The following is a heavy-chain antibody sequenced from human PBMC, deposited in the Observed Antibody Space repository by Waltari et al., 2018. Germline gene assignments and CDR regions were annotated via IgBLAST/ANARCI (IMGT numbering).Heavy chain of an antibody. CDR3: ARTIRVYYYDSSGYYPFDY. V-gene: IGHV1-69*10. CDR2: IIPILGIA. Sequence: QVQLVQSGAEVKKPGSSVKVSCKASGGTFSSYAISWVRQAPGHGLEWMGGIIPILGIANYAQKFQGRVTITADKSTSTAYMELSSLRSEDTAVYYCARTIRVYYYDSSGYYPFDYWGQGTLVTVSS. J-gene: IGHJ4*02. D-gene: IGHD3-22*01. CDR1: GGTFSSYA.